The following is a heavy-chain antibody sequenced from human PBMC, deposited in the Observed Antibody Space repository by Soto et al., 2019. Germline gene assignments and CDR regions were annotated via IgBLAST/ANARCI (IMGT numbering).Heavy chain of an antibody. CDR1: GGSVTSYQ. J-gene: IGHJ5*02. Sequence: SETLSLTCFVSGGSVTSYQWSWIRQFPGKGLEWIAYTPYTGNTNYNPSLQSRVTISLDTSKNQLSLKFTSISAADTSVYYFARDMHAVFTHYFDPWGQGTLVTVSS. CDR2: TPYTGNT. V-gene: IGHV4-59*02. D-gene: IGHD1-26*01. CDR3: ARDMHAVFTHYFDP.